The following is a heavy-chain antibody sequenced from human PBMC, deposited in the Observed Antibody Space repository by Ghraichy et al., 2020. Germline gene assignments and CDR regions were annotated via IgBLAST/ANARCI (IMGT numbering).Heavy chain of an antibody. CDR1: GFTFSSFW. Sequence: GESLNISCAASGFTFSSFWMHWVRQTPGKGLVWVSRINSDGSSISYADSVKGRFTISRDNAKNTLYLQMNSLRAEDTSVYYCARGLRGYSTYYYYYGLDVWGQGTTVTVSS. CDR3: ARGLRGYSTYYYYYGLDV. J-gene: IGHJ6*02. V-gene: IGHV3-74*01. CDR2: INSDGSSI. D-gene: IGHD4-11*01.